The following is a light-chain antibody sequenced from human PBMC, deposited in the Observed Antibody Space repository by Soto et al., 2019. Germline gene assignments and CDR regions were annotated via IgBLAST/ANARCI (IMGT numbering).Light chain of an antibody. CDR2: DVN. CDR1: NSDVGRYDH. V-gene: IGLV2-23*02. J-gene: IGLJ2*01. CDR3: CSYAGDGVV. Sequence: QSVLTQPASVSGSPGQSIIVSCTGTNSDVGRYDHVSWLQHSPGKAPKVVIYDVNNRPSGVSNRFSGSKSDNTAALTISGLQAEDEGDYYFCSYAGDGVVFGGGTKVTVL.